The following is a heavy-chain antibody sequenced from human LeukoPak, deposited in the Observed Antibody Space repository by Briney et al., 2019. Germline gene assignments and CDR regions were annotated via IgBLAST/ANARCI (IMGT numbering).Heavy chain of an antibody. CDR1: GGTFSTYA. CDR3: ARSWPGIAAAGEYYYYYMDV. V-gene: IGHV1-69*05. Sequence: ASVKVSCKTSGGTFSTYAITWVRQAPGQGLEWMGVIITMFGTTNYAQKLQGRVTMTTETSTSTAYMELRSLRSDDTAVYYCARSWPGIAAAGEYYYYYMDVWGKGTTVTVSS. D-gene: IGHD6-13*01. CDR2: IITMFGTT. J-gene: IGHJ6*03.